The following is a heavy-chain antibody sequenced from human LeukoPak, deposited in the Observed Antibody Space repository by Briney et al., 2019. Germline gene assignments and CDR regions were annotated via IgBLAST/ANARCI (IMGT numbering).Heavy chain of an antibody. V-gene: IGHV5-51*01. CDR1: GYTFISHW. Sequence: GEALKISCKSSGYTFISHWIAWVRQMPGKGLEWMGIIDLGDSDTRYSPPFQGRVTISVDRSIGTALLQWSSMKGSDTTIYYCAGRRAEIDYWGQGTLVTASS. J-gene: IGHJ4*02. D-gene: IGHD6-25*01. CDR3: AGRRAEIDY. CDR2: IDLGDSDT.